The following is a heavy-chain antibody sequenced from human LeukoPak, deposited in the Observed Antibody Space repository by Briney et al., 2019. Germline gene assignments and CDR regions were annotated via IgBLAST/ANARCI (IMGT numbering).Heavy chain of an antibody. CDR3: ATYSSGWAHTPFDY. CDR1: GFTFSSYA. Sequence: GGSLRLSCAASGFTFSSYAMSWVRQAPGKGLEWVSAISGGGGSTYYADSVKGRFTISRDNSKNTLYLQMNSLRAEDTAVYYCATYSSGWAHTPFDYWGQGTLVTVSS. V-gene: IGHV3-23*01. CDR2: ISGGGGST. D-gene: IGHD6-19*01. J-gene: IGHJ4*02.